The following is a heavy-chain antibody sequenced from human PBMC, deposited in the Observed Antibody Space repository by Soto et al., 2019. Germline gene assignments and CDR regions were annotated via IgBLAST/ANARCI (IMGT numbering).Heavy chain of an antibody. Sequence: QVQLQQWGAGLLKPSETLSLTCAVSGGSFSGYSWSWIRQPPGKGLEWIGEITHNGGTNYNPSLKSSVAISVDTSKKQLSLNLSSVTAEDTDVYYCARRPYSGSHSDYWGKGNLVTVSS. CDR3: ARRPYSGSHSDY. CDR2: ITHNGGT. V-gene: IGHV4-34*01. CDR1: GGSFSGYS. J-gene: IGHJ4*02. D-gene: IGHD1-26*01.